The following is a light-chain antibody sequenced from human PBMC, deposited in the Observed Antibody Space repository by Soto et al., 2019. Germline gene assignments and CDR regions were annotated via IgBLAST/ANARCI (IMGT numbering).Light chain of an antibody. V-gene: IGKV1-39*01. J-gene: IGKJ1*01. CDR2: GAS. Sequence: DIQMTQSPSSLSASVGDRVTVTCQASQSISSYLNWYQQKPGKAPKLLIHGASSLQSGVPSRFSGTGSGTDFTLTISSLQPEDFATYYCQQSYSTLWTFGQGTKVDIK. CDR1: QSISSY. CDR3: QQSYSTLWT.